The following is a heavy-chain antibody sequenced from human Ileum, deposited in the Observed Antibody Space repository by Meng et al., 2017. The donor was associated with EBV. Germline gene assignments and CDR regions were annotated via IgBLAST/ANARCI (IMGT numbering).Heavy chain of an antibody. D-gene: IGHD6-19*01. V-gene: IGHV4-4*02. CDR1: GGSISSSNG. J-gene: IGHJ4*02. CDR2: IYHSGST. Sequence: QGQLQESGPGLVKPSGALACPYASSGGSISSSNGWSWVRQPPGKGLEWIGEIYHSGSTNYNPSLKSRVTISVDKSKNQFSLNLSSVTAADTAVYYCARVGQWLPIDYWGQGTLVTVSS. CDR3: ARVGQWLPIDY.